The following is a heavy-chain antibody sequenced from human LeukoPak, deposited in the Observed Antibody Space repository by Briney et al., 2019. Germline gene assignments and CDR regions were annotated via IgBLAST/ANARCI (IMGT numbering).Heavy chain of an antibody. Sequence: SETLSLTCAVYGGSFSGYYWSWIRQPPGKGLEWIGEIDHSGSTNYNPSLKSRVTISVDTSKNQFSLKLTSVTAADTAVYYCAREMTTVTTFYYYYYGMDVRGQGTTVTVSS. D-gene: IGHD4-17*01. V-gene: IGHV4-34*01. CDR3: AREMTTVTTFYYYYYGMDV. J-gene: IGHJ6*02. CDR1: GGSFSGYY. CDR2: IDHSGST.